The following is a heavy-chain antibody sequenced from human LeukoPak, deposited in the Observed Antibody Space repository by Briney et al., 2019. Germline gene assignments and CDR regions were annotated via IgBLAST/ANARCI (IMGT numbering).Heavy chain of an antibody. CDR2: INPNSGGT. CDR1: GYTFTGYY. D-gene: IGHD3-10*01. CDR3: ARLPYGMVRGVINWFDP. J-gene: IGHJ5*02. Sequence: ASVKVSCKASGYTFTGYYMHWVRQAPGQGLEWMGWINPNSGGTNYAQKFQGRVTMTRDTSISTAYMELSRLRSDDTAVYYCARLPYGMVRGVINWFDPWGQGTLVTVSS. V-gene: IGHV1-2*02.